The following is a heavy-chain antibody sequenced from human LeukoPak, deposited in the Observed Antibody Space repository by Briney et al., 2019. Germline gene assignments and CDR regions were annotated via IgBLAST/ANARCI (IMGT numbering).Heavy chain of an antibody. CDR1: GYILTRNW. CDR2: VYPGDYSDT. J-gene: IGHJ4*02. Sequence: GESLKISCKISGYILTRNWIAWVRPVTAKGLNWMGLVYPGDYSDTKYSPSFQGQVTFSVDKSISTAYLQWSSLKASDTAMYYCARSGYTSSLDYWGQGTLVTVSS. D-gene: IGHD6-13*01. CDR3: ARSGYTSSLDY. V-gene: IGHV5-51*01.